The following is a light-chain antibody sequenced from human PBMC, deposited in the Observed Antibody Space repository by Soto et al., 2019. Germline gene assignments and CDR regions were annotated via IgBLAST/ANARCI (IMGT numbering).Light chain of an antibody. CDR3: TSYTSVSTVV. CDR2: DVT. V-gene: IGLV2-14*01. CDR1: SNDVGGYNY. Sequence: QSALTQPASVSGSPGQSITISCTGTSNDVGGYNYVSWYQQHPGKAPKLLIYDVTTRPSGVSSRFSGSKSGNTASLTISGLQTEDEAEYYCTSYTSVSTVVFGGGTKVTV. J-gene: IGLJ3*02.